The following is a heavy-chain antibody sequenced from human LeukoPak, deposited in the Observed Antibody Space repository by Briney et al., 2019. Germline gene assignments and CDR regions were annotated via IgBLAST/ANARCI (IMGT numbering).Heavy chain of an antibody. Sequence: GGSLRLSCAASGFTVSSNYMSWVRQAPGKGLEWVSCISSSSYIYYADSVKGRFTISRDNAKNSLFLQMNSLRAEDTAVYYCARLPAYCSSTSCYYDYWGQGTLVTVSS. CDR1: GFTVSSNY. V-gene: IGHV3-69-1*01. D-gene: IGHD2-2*01. J-gene: IGHJ4*02. CDR3: ARLPAYCSSTSCYYDY. CDR2: ISSSSYI.